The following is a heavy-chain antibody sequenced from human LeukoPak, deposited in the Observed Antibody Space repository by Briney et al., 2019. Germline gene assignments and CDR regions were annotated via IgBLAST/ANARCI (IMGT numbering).Heavy chain of an antibody. CDR3: ARKWNTYDILTGYIDY. CDR2: IIPIFGTA. J-gene: IGHJ4*02. Sequence: ASVKVSCKASGGTFSSYAISWVRQAPGQGLEWMGGIIPIFGTANYAQKFQGRVTITADESTSTAYMELSSLRSEDTAVYYCARKWNTYDILTGYIDYWGQGALVTVSS. D-gene: IGHD3-9*01. CDR1: GGTFSSYA. V-gene: IGHV1-69*13.